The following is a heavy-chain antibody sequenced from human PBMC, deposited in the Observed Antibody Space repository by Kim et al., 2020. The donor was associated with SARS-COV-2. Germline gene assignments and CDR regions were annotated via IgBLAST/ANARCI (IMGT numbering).Heavy chain of an antibody. CDR2: IYYSGST. D-gene: IGHD2-15*01. Sequence: SETLSLTCTVSGGSISSSSYYWGWIRQPPGKGLEWIGSIYYSGSTYYNPSLKSRVTISVDTSKNQFSLKLSSVTAADTAVYYCARHRDELVGDAFDIWGQGTMVTVSS. CDR3: ARHRDELVGDAFDI. CDR1: GGSISSSSYY. V-gene: IGHV4-39*01. J-gene: IGHJ3*02.